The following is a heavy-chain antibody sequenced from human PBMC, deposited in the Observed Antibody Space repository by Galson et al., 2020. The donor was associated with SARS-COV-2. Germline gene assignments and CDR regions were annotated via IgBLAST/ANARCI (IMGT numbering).Heavy chain of an antibody. CDR2: IWYDGSNK. J-gene: IGHJ4*02. CDR1: GFTFSSYG. V-gene: IGHV3-33*01. CDR3: ARDLGVYYVSSGDSI. D-gene: IGHD3-22*01. Sequence: GGPLRLSCAASGFTFSSYGMHWVRQAPGKGLEWVAVIWYDGSNKYYADSVKGRFTISRDNSKTTLYLQMNSLRAEDTAVYYCARDLGVYYVSSGDSIWGQGTLVTVSS.